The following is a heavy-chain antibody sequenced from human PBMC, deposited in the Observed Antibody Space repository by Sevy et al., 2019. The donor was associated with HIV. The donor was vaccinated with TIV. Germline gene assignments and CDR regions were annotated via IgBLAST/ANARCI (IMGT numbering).Heavy chain of an antibody. Sequence: GGSLRLSCAVSGFTVSSNYMTWVRQAPGKGLEWVSVIFSGGSTYYADSVKGRFTISRDNAKTSLYLQMNSLRAEDTAVYYCARDCSSATCLWGLDVWGQGTTVTVSS. CDR3: ARDCSSATCLWGLDV. CDR1: GFTVSSNY. D-gene: IGHD2-2*01. J-gene: IGHJ6*02. CDR2: IFSGGST. V-gene: IGHV3-53*01.